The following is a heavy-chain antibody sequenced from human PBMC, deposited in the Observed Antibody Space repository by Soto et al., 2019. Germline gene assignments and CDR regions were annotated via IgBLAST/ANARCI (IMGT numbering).Heavy chain of an antibody. D-gene: IGHD3-10*01. J-gene: IGHJ3*02. CDR2: ISGSGGST. CDR1: GFTFSSYA. V-gene: IGHV3-23*01. Sequence: GGSLRLSCAASGFTFSSYAMSWVRQAPGKGLEWVSAISGSGGSTYYADSVKGRFTISRDNSKNTLYLQMNSLRAEDTAVYYCAKARGLLWFGPDAFDIWGQGTMVTVSS. CDR3: AKARGLLWFGPDAFDI.